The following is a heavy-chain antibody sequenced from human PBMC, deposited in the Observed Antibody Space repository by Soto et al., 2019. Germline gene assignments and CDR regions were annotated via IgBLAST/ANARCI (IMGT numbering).Heavy chain of an antibody. V-gene: IGHV4-28*01. J-gene: IGHJ4*02. Sequence: SDSLSPTYRHSGSAISICNLWGWIRHPPGKGLEWFGYIYYSGTTYYNPSLKSRVTMSVDTSKNQFSLKLTSVTAVDTAVYYCARREIQGPIDYWGQG. CDR2: IYYSGTT. D-gene: IGHD1-26*01. CDR3: ARREIQGPIDY. CDR1: GSAISICNL.